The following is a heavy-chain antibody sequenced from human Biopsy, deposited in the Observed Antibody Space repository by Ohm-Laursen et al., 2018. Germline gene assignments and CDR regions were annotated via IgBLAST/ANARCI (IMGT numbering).Heavy chain of an antibody. J-gene: IGHJ4*02. D-gene: IGHD3-3*01. CDR2: ITIFNGNT. V-gene: IGHV1-45*02. Sequence: SVKVSCKASGYIFTYRYLHWVRQAPGQALEWLGWITIFNGNTKYAQRFQARLSITRDTSLHTAYMELGGLRSDDTAVYYCVRSHLGDGDPYDLESWGQGTLVTVSS. CDR1: GYIFTYRY. CDR3: VRSHLGDGDPYDLES.